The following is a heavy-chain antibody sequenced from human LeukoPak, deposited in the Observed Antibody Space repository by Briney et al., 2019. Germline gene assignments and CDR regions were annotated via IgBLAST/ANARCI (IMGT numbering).Heavy chain of an antibody. D-gene: IGHD2-21*02. Sequence: GGSLRLSCAASGFTFSSYSMHWVRQAPGKGLEWVAVISYDGSNKYYADSVKGRFTISRDNSKNTLYLQMNSLGAEDTAVYYCARVLGTAFDYWGQGTLVTVSS. CDR3: ARVLGTAFDY. V-gene: IGHV3-30*04. J-gene: IGHJ4*02. CDR1: GFTFSSYS. CDR2: ISYDGSNK.